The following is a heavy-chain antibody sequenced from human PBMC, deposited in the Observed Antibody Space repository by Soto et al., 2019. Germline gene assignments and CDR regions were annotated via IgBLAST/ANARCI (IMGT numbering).Heavy chain of an antibody. CDR1: GFTFSSHA. CDR2: ISGSGGST. J-gene: IGHJ3*02. Sequence: GGSLRLSCAASGFTFSSHARGWVRQPPGKGLERVSAISGSGGSTYYADSVKGRFTISRDNSKNTLYLQMNSLRAEDTAVYYCAKVFRPYGDPRRGAFDIWGQGTMVTVPS. D-gene: IGHD4-17*01. V-gene: IGHV3-23*01. CDR3: AKVFRPYGDPRRGAFDI.